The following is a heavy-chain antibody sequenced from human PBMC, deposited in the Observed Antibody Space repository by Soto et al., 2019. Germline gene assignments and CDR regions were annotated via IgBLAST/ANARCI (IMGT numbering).Heavy chain of an antibody. V-gene: IGHV4-4*07. J-gene: IGHJ4*02. CDR2: IYTSGST. CDR3: ARDSIFGVVIIEYYFDY. CDR1: GGSISSYY. Sequence: PSETLSLTCTVSGGSISSYYWSWIRQPAGKGLEWIGRIYTSGSTNYNPSLKSRVTMSVDTSKNQFSLKLSSVTAADTAVYYCARDSIFGVVIIEYYFDYWGQGTLVTSPQ. D-gene: IGHD3-3*01.